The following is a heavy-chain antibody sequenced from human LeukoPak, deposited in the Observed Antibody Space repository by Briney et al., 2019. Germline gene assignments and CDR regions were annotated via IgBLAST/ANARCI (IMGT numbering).Heavy chain of an antibody. J-gene: IGHJ6*03. CDR3: ARGGLNYYDSRATNDYYYMDV. D-gene: IGHD3-22*01. Sequence: ASVKVSCKASGYTFTSYGISWVRQAPGQGLEWMGWISAYNGNTNYAQKLQGRVTMTTDTSTSTAYMELRSLRSEDTAVYYCARGGLNYYDSRATNDYYYMDVWGKGTTVTISS. CDR1: GYTFTSYG. CDR2: ISAYNGNT. V-gene: IGHV1-18*01.